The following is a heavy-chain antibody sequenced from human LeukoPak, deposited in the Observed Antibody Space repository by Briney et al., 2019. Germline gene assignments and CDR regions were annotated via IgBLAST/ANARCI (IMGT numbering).Heavy chain of an antibody. Sequence: PSETLSLTCTVSGASISSYYWGWIRQPPGKGLEWIGYIFHSGSTNYNPSLKSRVTISVDTSKNQLSLKLSSVTAADTAVYYCARGAPGGNDYGDYWGQGTLVTASS. J-gene: IGHJ4*02. CDR3: ARGAPGGNDYGDY. V-gene: IGHV4-59*01. CDR1: GASISSYY. CDR2: IFHSGST.